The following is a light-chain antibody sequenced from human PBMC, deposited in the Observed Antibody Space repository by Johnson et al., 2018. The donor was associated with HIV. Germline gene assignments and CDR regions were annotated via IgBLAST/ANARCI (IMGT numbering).Light chain of an antibody. J-gene: IGLJ1*01. CDR2: DND. V-gene: IGLV1-51*01. CDR3: GTWETSLSAGLLYV. CDR1: SSNIGNNY. Sequence: QFVFTQPPSVSAAPGQTVTISCSGSSSNIGNNYVSWYHHLPGTAPKLLIYDNDKRPSGTPDRFSGSKSATSATLGITGLQTGDEADYYCGTWETSLSAGLLYVCGPGTKVTVL.